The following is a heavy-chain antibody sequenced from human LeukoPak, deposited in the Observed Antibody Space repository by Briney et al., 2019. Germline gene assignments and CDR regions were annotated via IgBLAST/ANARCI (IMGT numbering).Heavy chain of an antibody. Sequence: PSETLSLTCTVSGGSISSSSYYWGWIRQPPGKGLEWIGSIYYSGSTYYNPSLKSRVTISVDTSKNQFSLKLSSVTAADTAVYYCARQIATGIYIAVAGPTDYWGQGTLVTVSS. J-gene: IGHJ4*02. CDR2: IYYSGST. V-gene: IGHV4-39*01. CDR1: GGSISSSSYY. CDR3: ARQIATGIYIAVAGPTDY. D-gene: IGHD6-19*01.